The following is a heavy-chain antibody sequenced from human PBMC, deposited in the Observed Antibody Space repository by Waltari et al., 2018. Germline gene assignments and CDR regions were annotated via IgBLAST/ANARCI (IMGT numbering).Heavy chain of an antibody. V-gene: IGHV3-74*01. D-gene: IGHD2-2*03. CDR3: TRVEVGSAGTFDV. CDR1: GFTLINYW. Sequence: EVQLVESGGGLVQPGGSLRLSCAASGFTLINYWMHWFRQAPGKGLVWVSRICMDGSTTSYADSVEGRFTISRDNAKNTVYLQMDFLRDEDTAMYHCTRVEVGSAGTFDVWGQGTMVTVSS. J-gene: IGHJ3*01. CDR2: ICMDGSTT.